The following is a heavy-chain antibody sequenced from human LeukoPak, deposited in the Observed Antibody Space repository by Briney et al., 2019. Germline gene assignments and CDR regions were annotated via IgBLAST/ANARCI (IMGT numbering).Heavy chain of an antibody. CDR2: ISYDGSNK. J-gene: IGHJ3*02. CDR3: ARVPRNSGKAFDI. D-gene: IGHD1-26*01. Sequence: GRSLRLSCAASGFTFSSYGMHWVRQAPGKGLEWVAVISYDGSNKYYADSVKGRFTISRDNSKNTLYLQMNSLRAEDTAVYYCARVPRNSGKAFDIWGQGTMVTVSS. CDR1: GFTFSSYG. V-gene: IGHV3-30*03.